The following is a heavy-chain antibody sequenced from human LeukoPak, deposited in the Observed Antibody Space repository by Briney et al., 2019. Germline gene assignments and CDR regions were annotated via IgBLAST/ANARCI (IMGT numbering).Heavy chain of an antibody. CDR2: ISGGGGST. D-gene: IGHD6-19*01. CDR3: AQGYSSGWFPY. Sequence: PGGSLRLSCAAPGFTFSSYAISRVPRAPGKGPGWVSAISGGGGSTYSADSVRGRFTIARDNSKNSLYLQMNSLRAEDTAVYYCAQGYSSGWFPYGGQGSLVSVSS. CDR1: GFTFSSYA. V-gene: IGHV3-23*01. J-gene: IGHJ4*02.